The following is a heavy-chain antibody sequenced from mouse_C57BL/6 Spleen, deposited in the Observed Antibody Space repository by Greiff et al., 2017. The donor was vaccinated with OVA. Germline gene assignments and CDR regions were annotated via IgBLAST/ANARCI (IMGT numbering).Heavy chain of an antibody. CDR3: ARRGGNYPYFDY. V-gene: IGHV1-80*01. J-gene: IGHJ2*01. Sequence: LQESGAELVKPGASVKISCKASGYAFSSYWMNWVKQRPGKGLEWIGQIYPGDGDTNYNGKFKGKATLTADKSSSTAYMQLSSLTSEDSAVYFCARRGGNYPYFDYWGQGTTLTVSS. CDR1: GYAFSSYW. CDR2: IYPGDGDT. D-gene: IGHD2-1*01.